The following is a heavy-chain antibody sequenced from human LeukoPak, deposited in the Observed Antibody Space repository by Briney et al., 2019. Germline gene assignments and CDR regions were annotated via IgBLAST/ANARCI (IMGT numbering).Heavy chain of an antibody. J-gene: IGHJ4*02. Sequence: SETLSLTCAVYGGSFSGYYWSWIRQPPGKGLEWIGEINHSGSTNYNPSLKSRVTISVDTSKNQFSLKLSSVTAADTAVYYCARGRIRFSSGYSFDYWGQGTLVTVSS. CDR2: INHSGST. V-gene: IGHV4-34*01. CDR1: GGSFSGYY. D-gene: IGHD3-22*01. CDR3: ARGRIRFSSGYSFDY.